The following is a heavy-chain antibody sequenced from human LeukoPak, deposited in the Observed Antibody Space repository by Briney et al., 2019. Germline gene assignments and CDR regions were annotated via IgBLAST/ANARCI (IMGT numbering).Heavy chain of an antibody. CDR2: INPSGGST. D-gene: IGHD7-27*01. CDR1: GYTFTSYY. V-gene: IGHV1-46*01. Sequence: ASVKVSCKASGYTFTSYYMHWVRQAPGQGLEWMGIINPSGGSTSYAQKFQGRVTMTRDTSTSTVYMEMRSLRPEDTAVYYCAAWGGSTSPLPGMDVWGQGTTVTVSS. J-gene: IGHJ6*02. CDR3: AAWGGSTSPLPGMDV.